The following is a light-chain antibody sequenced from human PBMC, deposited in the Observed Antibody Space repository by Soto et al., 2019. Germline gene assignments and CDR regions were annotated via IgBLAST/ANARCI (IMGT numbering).Light chain of an antibody. Sequence: QSALTQPRSVSGSPGQSVTISCTGTSSDVDDYNYVSWFQQHPGKAPKLMIYDVSERPSGVPDRFSGSKSSNTASLTISGLQAEDEADYYCCSYGGTFYVFXTGTKVTVL. J-gene: IGLJ1*01. V-gene: IGLV2-11*01. CDR3: CSYGGTFYV. CDR2: DVS. CDR1: SSDVDDYNY.